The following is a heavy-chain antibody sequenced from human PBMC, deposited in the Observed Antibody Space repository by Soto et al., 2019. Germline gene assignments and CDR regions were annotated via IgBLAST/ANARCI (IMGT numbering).Heavy chain of an antibody. Sequence: GASVKVSCKASGYTSTSYAMHWVRQAPGQRLEWMGWISPGNGDTRYSRNFQGRVTMTSDTPANTGYMELSSLRSEDTAVYYCARGGFLGPLNGNDYWGQGTLVTVSS. D-gene: IGHD3-16*01. V-gene: IGHV1-3*01. CDR1: GYTSTSYA. CDR2: ISPGNGDT. J-gene: IGHJ4*02. CDR3: ARGGFLGPLNGNDY.